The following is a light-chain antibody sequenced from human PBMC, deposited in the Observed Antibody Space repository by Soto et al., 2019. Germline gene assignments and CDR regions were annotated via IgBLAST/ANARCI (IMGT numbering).Light chain of an antibody. J-gene: IGLJ2*01. CDR1: SSDVGSYNL. V-gene: IGLV2-23*01. Sequence: QSVLTQPASVSGSPGQSITISCTGTSSDVGSYNLVSWYQQHPGKAPKLMIYEGTKRPSGVSNRFSGSKSGNTASLTISGLQAEDEADYYCCSYASSNTFVVFGGGTKLTVL. CDR2: EGT. CDR3: CSYASSNTFVV.